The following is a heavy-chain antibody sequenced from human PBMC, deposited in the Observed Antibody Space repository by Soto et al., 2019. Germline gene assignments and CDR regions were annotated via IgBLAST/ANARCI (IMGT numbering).Heavy chain of an antibody. CDR1: GGSISSGGYY. J-gene: IGHJ5*02. CDR2: IYYSGST. V-gene: IGHV4-31*01. Sequence: QVQLQESGPGLVKPSQTLSLTCTVSGGSISSGGYYWTLILKHPGKLLEWIGYIYYSGSTYYNPSLKSLVTITVDTSKIQVSRKMSSVTAADTAVYYCAIRVFPWGQGTLVTVSS. CDR3: AIRVFP. D-gene: IGHD2-8*01.